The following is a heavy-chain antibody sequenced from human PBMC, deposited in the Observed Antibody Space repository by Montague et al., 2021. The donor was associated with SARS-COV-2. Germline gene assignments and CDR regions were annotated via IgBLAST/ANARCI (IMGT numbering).Heavy chain of an antibody. D-gene: IGHD6-13*01. CDR2: IYYSGST. Sequence: SETLSLTCTVSGGSISSYYWSLIRQPPGKGLEWIGYIYYSGSTNYNPSLKSRVTISVDTSKNQFSLKLSSVTAADTAVYYCAREGEGYSSSWWIDYWGQGTLVTVSS. CDR3: AREGEGYSSSWWIDY. CDR1: GGSISSYY. V-gene: IGHV4-59*01. J-gene: IGHJ4*02.